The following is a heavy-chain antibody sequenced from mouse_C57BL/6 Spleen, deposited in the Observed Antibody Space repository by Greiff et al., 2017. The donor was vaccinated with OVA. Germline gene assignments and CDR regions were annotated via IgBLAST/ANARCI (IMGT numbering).Heavy chain of an antibody. CDR1: GFTFSDYG. Sequence: DVHLVESGGGLVKPGGSLKLSCAASGFTFSDYGMHWVRQAPEKGLEWVAYISSGSSTIYYADTVKGRFTISRDNAKNTLFLQMTSLRSEDTAMYYCARPYDYDNYDVDYWGQGTTLTVSS. J-gene: IGHJ2*01. D-gene: IGHD2-4*01. CDR3: ARPYDYDNYDVDY. V-gene: IGHV5-17*01. CDR2: ISSGSSTI.